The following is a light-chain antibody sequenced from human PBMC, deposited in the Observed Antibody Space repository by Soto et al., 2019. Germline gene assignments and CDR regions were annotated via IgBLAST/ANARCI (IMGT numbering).Light chain of an antibody. CDR3: SSYAGSNNLGV. J-gene: IGLJ2*01. V-gene: IGLV2-8*01. CDR1: SSDVGGYNY. CDR2: EGS. Sequence: QSALTQPPSASGSPGQSVTISCTGTSSDVGGYNYVSWYQQHPGKAPKLMIYEGSKRPSGVPDRFSGSKSGNAASLTVSGLQADEEADYYYSSYAGSNNLGVFGGGTKLTVL.